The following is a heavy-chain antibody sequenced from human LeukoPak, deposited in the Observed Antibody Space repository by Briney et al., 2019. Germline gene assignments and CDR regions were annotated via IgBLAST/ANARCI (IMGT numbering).Heavy chain of an antibody. CDR2: IWYDGSNK. CDR1: GFTFSSYG. V-gene: IGHV3-33*01. Sequence: GGSLRLSCAASGFTFSSYGMHWVRQAPGKGLEWVAVIWYDGSNKYYADSVKGRFTISRDNSKNTLYLHMNSLRAEDTAVYYCARDPKQQLVLDYWGQGTLVTVSS. D-gene: IGHD6-13*01. CDR3: ARDPKQQLVLDY. J-gene: IGHJ4*02.